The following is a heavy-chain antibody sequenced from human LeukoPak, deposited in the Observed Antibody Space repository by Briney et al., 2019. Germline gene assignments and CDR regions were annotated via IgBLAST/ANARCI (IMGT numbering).Heavy chain of an antibody. CDR3: AADPFCGGDSPFDS. J-gene: IGHJ4*02. D-gene: IGHD2-21*02. CDR2: IVVGSGNT. CDR1: GFTFTSSA. V-gene: IGHV1-58*01. Sequence: SVKVSCKASGFTFTSSAVQWVRQARGQRLEWIGWIVVGSGNTNYAQKFQERVTITRDMSTSTAYMELSSLRSEDTAVYYCAADPFCGGDSPFDSGGRGPLVTVSS.